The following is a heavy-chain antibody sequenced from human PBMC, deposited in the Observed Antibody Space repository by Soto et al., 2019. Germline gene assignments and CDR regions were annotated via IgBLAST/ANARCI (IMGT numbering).Heavy chain of an antibody. D-gene: IGHD6-13*01. J-gene: IGHJ5*02. Sequence: QVQLQESGPGLVKPSQTLSLTCTVSGGSISSGGYYWSWIRQHPGKGLEWIGYIYYSGSTYYNPSLKSRVTIAVDMSKNQFSLKLSSVTAADTAVYYCARKGGSRRANWFDPWGQGTLVTVSS. CDR1: GGSISSGGYY. V-gene: IGHV4-31*03. CDR3: ARKGGSRRANWFDP. CDR2: IYYSGST.